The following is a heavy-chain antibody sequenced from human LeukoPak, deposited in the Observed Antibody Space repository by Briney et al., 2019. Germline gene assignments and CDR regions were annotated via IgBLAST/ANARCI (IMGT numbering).Heavy chain of an antibody. Sequence: KSGGSLRLSCEASGFTFSNYRMSWVRQAPGKGLEWVSSISSSSSYIYYADSVKGRFTISRDNSKNSLYLQMNSLRADDTAVYYCAREAYSSYYFDFWGQGTLVTVSS. CDR3: AREAYSSYYFDF. CDR1: GFTFSNYR. J-gene: IGHJ4*02. D-gene: IGHD4-11*01. V-gene: IGHV3-21*01. CDR2: ISSSSSYI.